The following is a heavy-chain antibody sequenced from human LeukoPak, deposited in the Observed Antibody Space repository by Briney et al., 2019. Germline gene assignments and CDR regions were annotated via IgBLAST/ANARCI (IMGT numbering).Heavy chain of an antibody. V-gene: IGHV3-7*02. Sequence: GGSLRLSCAASGFTFRRYWMSWARQASGKGLEWVANIKQDGSEKYYVDSVKGRFTISRDNAKNSLYLQMNSLRAEDTAVYYCVGLGENYWGQGTLVTLSS. CDR2: IKQDGSEK. CDR1: GFTFRRYW. D-gene: IGHD3-10*01. J-gene: IGHJ4*02. CDR3: VGLGENY.